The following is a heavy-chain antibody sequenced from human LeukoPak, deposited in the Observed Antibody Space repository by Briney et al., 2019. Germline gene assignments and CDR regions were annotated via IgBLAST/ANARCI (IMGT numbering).Heavy chain of an antibody. Sequence: PSETLSLTCAVYGVSFSGYYWSWIRQPPGKGLEWIGEINHSGSTNYNPSLKSRVTISVDTSKNQFSLKLSSVTAADTAVYYCARRDPVIVVVPALNGFDPWGQGTLVTVSS. D-gene: IGHD2-2*01. J-gene: IGHJ5*02. CDR2: INHSGST. V-gene: IGHV4-34*01. CDR3: ARRDPVIVVVPALNGFDP. CDR1: GVSFSGYY.